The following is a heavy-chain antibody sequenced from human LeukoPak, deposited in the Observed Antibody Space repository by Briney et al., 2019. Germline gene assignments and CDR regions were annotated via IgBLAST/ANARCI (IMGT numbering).Heavy chain of an antibody. V-gene: IGHV1-2*02. CDR2: INPNSGGA. D-gene: IGHD4-11*01. CDR1: GYTFTGYY. CDR3: ARTYTVETGLFADY. J-gene: IGHJ4*02. Sequence: VASVKVSCKASGYTFTGYYIHWVRQAPGQGLEWMGWINPNSGGANYAQRFQDRVTTTRDTSISTAYMELTRLTSDDTAVYYCARTYTVETGLFADYWGQGTLVTVSS.